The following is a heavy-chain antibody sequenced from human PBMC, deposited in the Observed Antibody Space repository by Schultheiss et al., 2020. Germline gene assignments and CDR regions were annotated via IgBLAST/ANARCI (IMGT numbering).Heavy chain of an antibody. D-gene: IGHD6-13*01. J-gene: IGHJ5*02. CDR2: IDWDDDK. CDR1: GFSLSTSGMR. CDR3: ARLNSSSWYGVNWFDP. V-gene: IGHV2-70*04. Sequence: SCPTLVKPTQTLTLTCTFSGFSLSTSGMRVSWIRQPPGKALEWLARIDWDDDKFYSTSLKTRLTISKDTSKNQVVLTMTNMDPVDTATYYCARLNSSSWYGVNWFDPWGQGTLVTVSS.